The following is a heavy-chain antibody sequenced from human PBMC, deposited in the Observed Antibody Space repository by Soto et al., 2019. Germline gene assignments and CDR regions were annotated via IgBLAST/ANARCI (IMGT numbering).Heavy chain of an antibody. V-gene: IGHV3-13*01. CDR1: GFTLTTYD. CDR3: ARLPRPDDAFDI. J-gene: IGHJ3*02. Sequence: GGSLRLSCAASGFTLTTYDMHWVRQATGKGLEWVATLSYAGDTYYPGSVKGRFTVSRESAKNSLYLQMNSLRAEDTAVYYCARLPRPDDAFDIWGQGTMVTVSS. D-gene: IGHD6-6*01. CDR2: LSYAGDT.